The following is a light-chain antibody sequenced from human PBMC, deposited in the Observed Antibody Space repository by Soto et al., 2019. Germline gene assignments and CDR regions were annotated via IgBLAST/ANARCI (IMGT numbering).Light chain of an antibody. CDR3: LQINSYPYT. CDR1: QNITTY. Sequence: IQLTQSPSSLPASVGDRVTITCRASQNITTYLAWYQQKPGKAPKLLIYAASALHSGVPSRFSGSGSGSDFTLSISSLQPEDFATYYCLQINSYPYTFGQGTQLDIK. V-gene: IGKV1-9*01. J-gene: IGKJ2*01. CDR2: AAS.